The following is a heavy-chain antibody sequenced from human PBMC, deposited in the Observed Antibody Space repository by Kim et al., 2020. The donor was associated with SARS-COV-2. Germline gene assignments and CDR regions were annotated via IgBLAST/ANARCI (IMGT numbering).Heavy chain of an antibody. CDR2: INAGDDKT. J-gene: IGHJ5*02. CDR1: GYSFTNYG. V-gene: IGHV1-3*01. Sequence: ASVKVSCKASGYSFTNYGMHWVRQAPGQRPEWMGWINAGDDKTKYSQKFQDRVTITRDTSASTAYMELSSLRSEDTAVYYCARDRTLVRGFIGHNWFDPWGQGTLVTVSS. D-gene: IGHD3-10*01. CDR3: ARDRTLVRGFIGHNWFDP.